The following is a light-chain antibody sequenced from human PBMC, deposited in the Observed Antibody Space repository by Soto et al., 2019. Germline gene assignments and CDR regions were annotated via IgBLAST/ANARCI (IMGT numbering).Light chain of an antibody. CDR1: QTLNSGY. Sequence: DIFLTQSPFTQCLSLSEHATLSCRASQTLNSGYLAWYQQKPGQDPRLLIYGASSRATGVPDRFSGSDSGTDFTLTISRLEPEDFAMYFCQQYYDSRTFGQGTKVDIK. CDR3: QQYYDSRT. CDR2: GAS. J-gene: IGKJ1*01. V-gene: IGKV3-20*01.